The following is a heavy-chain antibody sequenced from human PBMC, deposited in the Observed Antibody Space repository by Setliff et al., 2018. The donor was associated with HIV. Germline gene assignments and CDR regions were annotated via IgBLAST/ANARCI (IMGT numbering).Heavy chain of an antibody. Sequence: GGSLRLSCTDSGFTFGDYAMTWVRQAPGKGLEWVGFIRGKRGKAYGGTTEYATSVKGRFTISRGDSKNTLYLQMSSLRDEDTAVYYCAKVFAYGVDGFDIWGQGTMVTVSS. CDR1: GFTFGDYA. CDR3: AKVFAYGVDGFDI. J-gene: IGHJ3*02. V-gene: IGHV3-49*04. D-gene: IGHD4-17*01. CDR2: IRGKRGKAYGGTT.